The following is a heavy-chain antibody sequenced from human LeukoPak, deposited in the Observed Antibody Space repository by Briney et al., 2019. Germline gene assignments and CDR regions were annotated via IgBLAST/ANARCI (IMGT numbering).Heavy chain of an antibody. Sequence: ASVKVSCKASGYTSTGYYMHWVRQAPGQGLEWMGWINPNSGGTNYAQKFQGRVTMNRDTSISTAYMELSRLRSDDTAVYYCARDGLIAAAGTNWFDPWGQGTLVTVSS. CDR2: INPNSGGT. D-gene: IGHD6-13*01. V-gene: IGHV1-2*02. J-gene: IGHJ5*02. CDR3: ARDGLIAAAGTNWFDP. CDR1: GYTSTGYY.